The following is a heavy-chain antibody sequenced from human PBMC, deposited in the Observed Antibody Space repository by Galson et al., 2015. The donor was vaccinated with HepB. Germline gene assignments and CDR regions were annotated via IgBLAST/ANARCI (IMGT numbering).Heavy chain of an antibody. CDR2: ISGSGITT. Sequence: SLRLSCAASGFTFDNYAMTWVRQAPGKGLDWVSTISGSGITTFYADSVRGRFTISRDNSKNTLYLQMSSLRVEDTAIYYCAKDPRQEPGWGSFDYWGQGALVTVSS. D-gene: IGHD3-10*01. J-gene: IGHJ4*02. CDR1: GFTFDNYA. CDR3: AKDPRQEPGWGSFDY. V-gene: IGHV3-23*01.